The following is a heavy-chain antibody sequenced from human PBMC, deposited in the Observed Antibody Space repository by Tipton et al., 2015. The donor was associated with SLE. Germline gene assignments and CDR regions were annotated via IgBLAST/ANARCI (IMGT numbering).Heavy chain of an antibody. J-gene: IGHJ1*01. CDR2: IYYSGST. Sequence: LRLSCTVSGGSIISSSYYWGWIRQPPGKGLEWIVSIYYSGSTYYNPSLMSRVTISVDTSKNQFSLKLSSVTAADTAVYYCARDRVFLGATIGYFQHWGQGALVTVSS. CDR3: ARDRVFLGATIGYFQH. V-gene: IGHV4-39*07. D-gene: IGHD5-12*01. CDR1: GGSIISSSYY.